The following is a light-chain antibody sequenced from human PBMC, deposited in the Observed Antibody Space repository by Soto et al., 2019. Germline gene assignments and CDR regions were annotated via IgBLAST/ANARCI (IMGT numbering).Light chain of an antibody. V-gene: IGKV3-15*01. CDR1: QSVSSN. CDR2: GAS. Sequence: EIVMTQSPATLSVSPGERATLSCRASQSVSSNLAWYQQKPGQAPRPLIYGASTRPPGIPARFSGSGSGTAFTLTISSLQSEDFAVYYCQQYNNWPTFGPGTKVDIK. J-gene: IGKJ3*01. CDR3: QQYNNWPT.